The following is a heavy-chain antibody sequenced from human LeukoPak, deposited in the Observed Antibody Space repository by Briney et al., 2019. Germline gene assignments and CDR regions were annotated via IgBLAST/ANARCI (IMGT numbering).Heavy chain of an antibody. CDR2: IYYTGST. V-gene: IGHV4-59*01. Sequence: SETLSLTCTVSGGSISSYYWSWIRQPPGKGLEWIGYIYYTGSTNYNPSLKSRVAISVDTSKNQFSLKLTSVTAADTAVYYCARGDVLLWLGELLSGWFDSWGQGTLDTVSS. J-gene: IGHJ5*01. CDR3: ARGDVLLWLGELLSGWFDS. CDR1: GGSISSYY. D-gene: IGHD3-10*01.